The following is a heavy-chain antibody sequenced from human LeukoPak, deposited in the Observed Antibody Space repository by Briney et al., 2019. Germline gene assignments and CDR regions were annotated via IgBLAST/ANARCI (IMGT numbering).Heavy chain of an antibody. Sequence: GGSLRLSCAASGFTFSNYWMNWVRQAPGQGLVWVSGINTDGSTTNYADSVKGRFTISRDNAKNTLYLQMNSLRAEDTAMYYCARSVVWGQGTLVTVSS. V-gene: IGHV3-74*01. J-gene: IGHJ4*02. CDR1: GFTFSNYW. D-gene: IGHD2-21*01. CDR3: ARSVV. CDR2: INTDGSTT.